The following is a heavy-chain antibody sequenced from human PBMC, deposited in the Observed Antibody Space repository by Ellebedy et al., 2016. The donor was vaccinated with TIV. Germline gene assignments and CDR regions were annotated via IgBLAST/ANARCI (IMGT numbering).Heavy chain of an antibody. CDR3: AKDSGRSGWISDY. CDR2: LNANGVVI. CDR1: GFTFSSYA. Sequence: GESLKISCAASGFTFSSYAASWVRQAPGKGLEWVAGLNANGVVIAYADSVKGRFTISRDSSKNTLYLQMNSLRVEDTAIYFCAKDSGRSGWISDYWGQGTLVTVSS. D-gene: IGHD3-10*01. V-gene: IGHV3-23*01. J-gene: IGHJ4*02.